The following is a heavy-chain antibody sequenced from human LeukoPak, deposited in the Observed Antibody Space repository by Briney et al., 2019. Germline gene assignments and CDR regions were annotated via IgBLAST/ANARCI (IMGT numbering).Heavy chain of an antibody. D-gene: IGHD2-21*02. CDR2: ISSSSSYI. CDR1: GFTFSSYS. Sequence: GGSLRLSCAASGFTFSSYSMNWVRQAPGKGLEWVSSISSSSSYIYYADSVKGRFTISRDNAKNSLYLQMNSLRAEDTAVYYCARDAGGGDLLDAFDIWGQGTMVTVSS. CDR3: ARDAGGGDLLDAFDI. V-gene: IGHV3-21*01. J-gene: IGHJ3*02.